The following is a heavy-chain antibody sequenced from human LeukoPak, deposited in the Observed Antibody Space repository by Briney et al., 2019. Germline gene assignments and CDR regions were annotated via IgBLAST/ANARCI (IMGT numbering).Heavy chain of an antibody. CDR2: MNPNSGNT. CDR3: ATGRYGDDAFDI. V-gene: IGHV1-8*02. CDR1: GYTFTSYG. J-gene: IGHJ3*02. Sequence: ASVKVSCKASGYTFTSYGISWVRQAPGQGLEWMGWMNPNSGNTGYAQKFQGRVTMTRNTSISTAYMELSSLRSEDTAVYYCATGRYGDDAFDIWGRGTMVTVSS. D-gene: IGHD3-9*01.